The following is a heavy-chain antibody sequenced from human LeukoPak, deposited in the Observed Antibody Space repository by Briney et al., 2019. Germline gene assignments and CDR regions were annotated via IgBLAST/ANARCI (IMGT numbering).Heavy chain of an antibody. Sequence: GGSLRLSCAASGFTFSSYAMSWVRQAPGKGLEWVSAISGSGGSTYYADSVKGRFTISRDNAKNSLYLQMNSLRAEDTAVYYCAREPRGTPGAFDIWGQGTMVTVSS. CDR1: GFTFSSYA. CDR2: ISGSGGST. V-gene: IGHV3-23*01. J-gene: IGHJ3*02. CDR3: AREPRGTPGAFDI. D-gene: IGHD1-1*01.